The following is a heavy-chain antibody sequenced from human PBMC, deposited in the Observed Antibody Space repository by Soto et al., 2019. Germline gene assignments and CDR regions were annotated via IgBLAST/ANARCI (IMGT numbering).Heavy chain of an antibody. D-gene: IGHD3-22*01. J-gene: IGHJ4*02. CDR3: NYYDSSGHRRFDY. CDR2: IRGKANSYAT. CDR1: GFTFSGSA. Sequence: GGSLRLSCAASGFTFSGSAMHWVRQASGKGLEWVGRIRGKANSYATAYAASVKGRFTISRDDSKNTAYLQMNSLKTEDTAVYYCNYYDSSGHRRFDYWGQGTLVTVSS. V-gene: IGHV3-73*01.